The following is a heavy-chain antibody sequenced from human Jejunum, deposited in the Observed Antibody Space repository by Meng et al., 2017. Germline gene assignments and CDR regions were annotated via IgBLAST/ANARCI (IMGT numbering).Heavy chain of an antibody. J-gene: IGHJ4*02. CDR1: GYTFSSQP. Sequence: QVQRVQSESELKKPGASVKVSCKASGYTFSSQPLKWVRQAPGQGLEWIGWINTNTGNANYGPDFTGRFVFSLDTSVSTAYLQISSLSAEDTAVYYCARHIGNLGPDYWGQGTLVTVSS. CDR3: ARHIGNLGPDY. V-gene: IGHV7-4-1*02. CDR2: INTNTGNA. D-gene: IGHD4-23*01.